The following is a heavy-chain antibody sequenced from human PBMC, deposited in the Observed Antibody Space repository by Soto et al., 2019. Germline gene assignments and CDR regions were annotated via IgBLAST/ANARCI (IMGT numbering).Heavy chain of an antibody. CDR1: GGSVSSGSYY. V-gene: IGHV4-61*01. CDR2: IYYSGST. D-gene: IGHD5-12*01. Sequence: SETLSLTCTVSGGSVSSGSYYWSWIRQPPGKGLEWIGYIYYSGSTNYNPSLKSRVTISVDTSKNQFSLKLSSVTAADTAVYYCARGQWLRLYYYYGMDVWGQGTTVTVSS. J-gene: IGHJ6*02. CDR3: ARGQWLRLYYYYGMDV.